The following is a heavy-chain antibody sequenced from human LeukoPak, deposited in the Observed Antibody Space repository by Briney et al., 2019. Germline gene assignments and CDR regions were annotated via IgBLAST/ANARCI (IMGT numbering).Heavy chain of an antibody. J-gene: IGHJ4*02. CDR2: IYYSGST. Sequence: SETLSLTCTVSGGSITIHTYYWSWIRQPPGKGLEWIGYIYYSGSTNYNPSLKSRVTISVDTSKNQFSLKLSSVTAADTAVYYCARSGLRGFDYWGQGTLVTVSS. V-gene: IGHV4-61*01. CDR1: GGSITIHTYY. D-gene: IGHD5-12*01. CDR3: ARSGLRGFDY.